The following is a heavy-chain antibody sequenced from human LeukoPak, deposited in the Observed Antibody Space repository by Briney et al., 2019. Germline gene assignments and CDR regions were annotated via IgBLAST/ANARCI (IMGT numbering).Heavy chain of an antibody. V-gene: IGHV3-21*01. CDR2: ISSSSSYI. D-gene: IGHD3-10*01. J-gene: IGHJ5*02. CDR1: GFPFISNG. Sequence: GGSLSLSGAAPGFPFISNGINGVGRAPGKGLEWVSSISSSSSYIYYADSVKGRFTISRDNAKNSLYLQMNSLRAEDTAVYYCARGGTMVRGVGLDPWGQGTLVTVSS. CDR3: ARGGTMVRGVGLDP.